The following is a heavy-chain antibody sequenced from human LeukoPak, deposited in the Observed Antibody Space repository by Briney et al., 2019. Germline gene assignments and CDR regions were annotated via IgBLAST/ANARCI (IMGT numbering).Heavy chain of an antibody. CDR1: GGSISSSSYY. Sequence: SETLSLTCTVSGGSISSSSYYWGWIRQPPGKGLEWIGSIYYSGSTYYNPSLKSRVTISVDTSKNLFSLKLSSVAAADTAVYYCARHLHGSGSYAHQYYYYYYYMDVWGKGTTVTISS. CDR3: ARHLHGSGSYAHQYYYYYYYMDV. V-gene: IGHV4-39*01. CDR2: IYYSGST. J-gene: IGHJ6*03. D-gene: IGHD3-10*01.